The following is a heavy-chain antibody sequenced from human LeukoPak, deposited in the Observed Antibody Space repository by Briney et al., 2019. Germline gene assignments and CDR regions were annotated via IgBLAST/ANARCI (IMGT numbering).Heavy chain of an antibody. Sequence: GGSLRLSCAASGFTFSSYSMNWVRQAPGKGLEWVSSISSSSSYIYYADSVKGRFTISRDNAKNSLYLQMNSLRAEDTAVYYCARDFSDSSGWYGALDYWGQGTLVTVSS. CDR2: ISSSSSYI. CDR3: ARDFSDSSGWYGALDY. CDR1: GFTFSSYS. J-gene: IGHJ4*02. V-gene: IGHV3-21*01. D-gene: IGHD6-19*01.